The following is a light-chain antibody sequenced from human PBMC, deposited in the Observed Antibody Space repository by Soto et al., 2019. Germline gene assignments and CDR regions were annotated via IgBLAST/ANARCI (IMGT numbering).Light chain of an antibody. CDR2: AAS. Sequence: DIQMTQSPSSLSASVGDRVTITCRASRDISHYLAWYQHTPGKVPKLLIYAASTLQSGVPSRFSGSGSGTDFTLTISSLQPEDVSTYYCQEYDSAIFTFGPGTKLDLK. J-gene: IGKJ3*01. V-gene: IGKV1-27*01. CDR1: RDISHY. CDR3: QEYDSAIFT.